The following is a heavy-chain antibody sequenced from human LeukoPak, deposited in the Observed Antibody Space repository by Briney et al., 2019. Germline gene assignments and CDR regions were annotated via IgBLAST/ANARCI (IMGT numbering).Heavy chain of an antibody. CDR2: IYWNDDK. CDR1: GFPLSTSGVG. CDR3: ARYGSGSYTVEFDY. V-gene: IGHV2-5*01. J-gene: IGHJ4*02. Sequence: SGPTLVKPTQTLTLTCTFSGFPLSTSGVGVGWIRQPPGKALEWLALIYWNDDKRYSPSLESRLTITKDTSKNQVVLTMTNMDPVDTATYYCARYGSGSYTVEFDYWGQGTLVTVSS. D-gene: IGHD3-10*01.